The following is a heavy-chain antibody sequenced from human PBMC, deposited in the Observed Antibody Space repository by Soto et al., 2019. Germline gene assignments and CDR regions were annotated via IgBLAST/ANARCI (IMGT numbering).Heavy chain of an antibody. CDR3: AREGANWFDP. CDR1: GYSISSGYY. CDR2: IYHSGST. V-gene: IGHV4-38-2*02. Sequence: NPSETLALTCAVSGYSISSGYYWGWIRQPPGKGLEWIGSIYHSGSTYSNPSLKSRVTISVDTSKTQFSLKLSSVTAADTAVYYCAREGANWFDPWGQGTLVTVSS. J-gene: IGHJ5*02.